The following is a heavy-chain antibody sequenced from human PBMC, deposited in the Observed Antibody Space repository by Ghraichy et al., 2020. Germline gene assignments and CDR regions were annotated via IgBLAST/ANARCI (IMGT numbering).Heavy chain of an antibody. CDR3: ARGLIVVAGYGMDV. CDR1: GYTFTSYA. CDR2: INAGNGNT. V-gene: IGHV1-3*01. D-gene: IGHD6-19*01. Sequence: ASVTVSCKASGYTFTSYAMHWVRQAPGQRLAGMGWINAGNGNTKYSQKFQGRVTITRDTSASTAYMVLSSLRSEDTAVYYCARGLIVVAGYGMDVWGQGTTVTVSS. J-gene: IGHJ6*02.